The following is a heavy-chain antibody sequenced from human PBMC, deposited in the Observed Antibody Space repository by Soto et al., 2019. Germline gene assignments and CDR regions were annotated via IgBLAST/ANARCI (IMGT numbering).Heavy chain of an antibody. CDR2: IYYSGRT. CDR3: ARESTNDTRPVDY. J-gene: IGHJ4*02. D-gene: IGHD3-9*01. Sequence: PSEPLSLTCTVSGASISSGGFYWSWIRQHPGKGLEWIGNIYYSGRTYYNPSLKSRVTMSLDTSKNQFSLKLSSVPVAVTAVYYCARESTNDTRPVDYWGQGTLVTVSS. CDR1: GASISSGGFY. V-gene: IGHV4-31*03.